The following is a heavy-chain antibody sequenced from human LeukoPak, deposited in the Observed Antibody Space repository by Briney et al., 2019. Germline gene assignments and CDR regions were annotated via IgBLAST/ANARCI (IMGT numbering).Heavy chain of an antibody. V-gene: IGHV3-23*01. Sequence: PGGSLRLSCAASGFTFSSYAMSWVRQAPGKGLEWVSAISGSGGSTYYADSVKGRFTTSRDNSKNTLYLQMNSLRAEDTAVYYCAKVAVRGVILDWFDPWGQGTLVTVSS. CDR2: ISGSGGST. D-gene: IGHD3-10*01. CDR3: AKVAVRGVILDWFDP. J-gene: IGHJ5*02. CDR1: GFTFSSYA.